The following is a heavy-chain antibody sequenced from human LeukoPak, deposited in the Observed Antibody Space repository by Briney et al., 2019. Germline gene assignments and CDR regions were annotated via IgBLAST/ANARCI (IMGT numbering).Heavy chain of an antibody. Sequence: SETLSLTCAASGGSFSGYYWSWIRQPPGKGLEWIGEINHSGSTNYNPSLKSRVAILVDTSKNQFSLKLSSVTAADTAVYYCARGHSPVTTKVSYFQHWGQGTLVTVSS. D-gene: IGHD4-17*01. V-gene: IGHV4-34*01. CDR2: INHSGST. CDR1: GGSFSGYY. CDR3: ARGHSPVTTKVSYFQH. J-gene: IGHJ1*01.